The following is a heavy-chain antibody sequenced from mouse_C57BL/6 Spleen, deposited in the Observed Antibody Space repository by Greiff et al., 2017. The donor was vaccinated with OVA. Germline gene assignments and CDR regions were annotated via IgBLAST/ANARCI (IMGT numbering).Heavy chain of an antibody. CDR3: ARGGYGYPFDY. J-gene: IGHJ2*01. V-gene: IGHV3-1*01. D-gene: IGHD2-2*01. CDR1: GYSITSGYD. CDR2: ISYSGST. Sequence: EVQLVESGPGMVKPSQSLSLTCTVTGYSITSGYDWHWIRHFPGNKLEWMGYISYSGSTNYNPSLKSRISITHDTSKNHFFLKLNSVTTEDTATYYCARGGYGYPFDYWGQGTTLTVSS.